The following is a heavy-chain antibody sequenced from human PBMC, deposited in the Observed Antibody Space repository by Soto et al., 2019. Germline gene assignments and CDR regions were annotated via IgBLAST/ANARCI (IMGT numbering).Heavy chain of an antibody. Sequence: GGSLRLSCAASGFTFSSYAMHWVRQAPGKGLEWVAVILYDGTNKDYADSVKGRFTISRDNSKNTLYLQMNSLRSEDTAVYYCARDRAVAGVSRSFDYWGHGTLVTVSS. V-gene: IGHV3-30-3*01. CDR1: GFTFSSYA. CDR2: ILYDGTNK. J-gene: IGHJ4*01. D-gene: IGHD6-19*01. CDR3: ARDRAVAGVSRSFDY.